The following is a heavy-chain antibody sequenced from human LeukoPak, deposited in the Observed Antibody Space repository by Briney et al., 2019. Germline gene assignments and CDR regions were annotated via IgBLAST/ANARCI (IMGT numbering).Heavy chain of an antibody. CDR2: ISGSGGST. D-gene: IGHD6-13*01. CDR3: GPRPLVGSSDAFDI. J-gene: IGHJ3*02. CDR1: AITFSTYA. V-gene: IGHV3-23*01. Sequence: GGSLRLSCAASAITFSTYAMSWVRQAPGKGLEWVSAISGSGGSTYYADSVKGRFTISRDNSKNTLYLQMNSLRAEDTAVYYCGPRPLVGSSDAFDIWGQGTMVTVSS.